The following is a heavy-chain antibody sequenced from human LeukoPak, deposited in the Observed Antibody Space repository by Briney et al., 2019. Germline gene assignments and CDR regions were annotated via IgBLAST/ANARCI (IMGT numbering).Heavy chain of an antibody. CDR2: INPNSGGT. CDR1: GYTFTGYY. CDR3: ARDRGIAAAGLIDY. V-gene: IGHV1-2*02. Sequence: GASVKVSCKASGYTFTGYYMHWVRQAPGQGLEWMGWINPNSGGTNYAQKFQGRVTMTRDTSISTAYMELGRLRSDDTAVYYYARDRGIAAAGLIDYWGQGTLVTVSS. D-gene: IGHD6-13*01. J-gene: IGHJ4*02.